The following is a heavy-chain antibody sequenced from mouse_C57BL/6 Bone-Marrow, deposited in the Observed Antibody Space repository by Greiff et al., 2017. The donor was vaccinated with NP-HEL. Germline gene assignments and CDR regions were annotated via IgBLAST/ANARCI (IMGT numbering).Heavy chain of an antibody. D-gene: IGHD1-1*01. CDR1: GFTIKDDY. CDR2: IDPENGDT. CDR3: TTWGGSSSDY. V-gene: IGHV14-4*01. Sequence: EVQLQQSGAELVRPGASVKLSCTASGFTIKDDYMHWVNQRPEQGLEWIGWIDPENGDTEYASKFKGKATITADTSSNTDYLQLSSLASEDTADYYSTTWGGSSSDYWGQGTTLTVSS. J-gene: IGHJ2*01.